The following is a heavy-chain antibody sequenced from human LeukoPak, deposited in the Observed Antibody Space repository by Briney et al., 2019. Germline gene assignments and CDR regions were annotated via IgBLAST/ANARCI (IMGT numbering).Heavy chain of an antibody. CDR3: ARDIGLTGELTY. CDR1: GGSISSYS. Sequence: PSETLSLTCTVSGGSISSYSWNWVRQPPGKGLEWIGYIYYSGSTNYNPSLKSRVTISVDTSKGHFSLNLSSVTAADTAVYYCARDIGLTGELTYWGQGTLVTVSS. J-gene: IGHJ4*02. CDR2: IYYSGST. D-gene: IGHD7-27*01. V-gene: IGHV4-59*12.